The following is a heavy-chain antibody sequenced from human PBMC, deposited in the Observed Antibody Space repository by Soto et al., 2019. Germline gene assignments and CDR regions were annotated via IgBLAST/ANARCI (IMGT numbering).Heavy chain of an antibody. Sequence: QLQLQESGSGLVKPSQPLSLTCAVPGGSISSGGYSWSWIRQPPGKGLELIGYIYHSRSTYYNPSIKRRVTISVNRSKNQFSLKLSSVAAADTAGYYCARVPTPWGQGTLVTVSS. CDR3: ARVPTP. CDR1: GGSISSGGYS. V-gene: IGHV4-30-2*01. J-gene: IGHJ5*02. CDR2: IYHSRST. D-gene: IGHD2-2*01.